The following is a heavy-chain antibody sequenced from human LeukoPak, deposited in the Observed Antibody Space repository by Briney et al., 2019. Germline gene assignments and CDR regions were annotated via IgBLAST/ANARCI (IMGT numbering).Heavy chain of an antibody. Sequence: PGGSLRLSCAASGFTVSSHYISWVRQAPGKGLEWVSVIYSGGSTYYADSVKGRFTISRDNSKNTLYLQMNSLRAEDTAVYYCASAPSGVLRYFDWLSYGMDVWGQGTTVTVSS. J-gene: IGHJ6*02. CDR3: ASAPSGVLRYFDWLSYGMDV. V-gene: IGHV3-66*01. CDR1: GFTVSSHY. D-gene: IGHD3-9*01. CDR2: IYSGGST.